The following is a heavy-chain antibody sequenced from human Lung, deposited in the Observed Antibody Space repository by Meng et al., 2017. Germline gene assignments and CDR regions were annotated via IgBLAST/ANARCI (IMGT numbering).Heavy chain of an antibody. CDR2: IYHSGST. V-gene: IGHV4-4*02. Sequence: QGQPLESCPGVVKPSGTLSLPCAVFGGSLSSSHGWSWVRQPPGKGLEWIGEIYHSGSTNYNPSLKSRVTISVDKSKNQFSLKLSSVTAADTAVYYCARRGLWLDPQNFDYWGQGTLVTVSS. CDR1: GGSLSSSHG. D-gene: IGHD6-19*01. J-gene: IGHJ4*02. CDR3: ARRGLWLDPQNFDY.